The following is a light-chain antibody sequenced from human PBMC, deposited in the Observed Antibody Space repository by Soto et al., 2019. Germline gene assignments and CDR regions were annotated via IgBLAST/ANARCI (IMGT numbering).Light chain of an antibody. CDR2: DTS. J-gene: IGLJ2*01. V-gene: IGLV7-46*01. CDR3: LLSYSGARV. CDR1: TGAVTSGHY. Sequence: QTVVTQEPSLTVSPGGTVTLTCGSSTGAVTSGHYPYWFQQKPGQAPRTVIYDTSNKHSWTPARFSGSLLGGKAALTLSGAQQEDEDDYYCLLSYSGARVFGGGTKLTVL.